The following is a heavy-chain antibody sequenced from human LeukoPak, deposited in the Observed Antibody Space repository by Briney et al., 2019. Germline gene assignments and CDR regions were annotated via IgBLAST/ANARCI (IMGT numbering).Heavy chain of an antibody. CDR3: ARDTTVCDAFDI. CDR2: ISSSSSYI. J-gene: IGHJ3*02. D-gene: IGHD4-17*01. CDR1: GFTFSSYS. Sequence: PGGSLRLSCAASGFTFSSYSMNWVRQAPGKGLEWVSSISSSSSYIYYADSVKGRFTISRDNAKNSLYLQMNSLRAEDTAVYYCARDTTVCDAFDIWGQGTMVTVSS. V-gene: IGHV3-21*01.